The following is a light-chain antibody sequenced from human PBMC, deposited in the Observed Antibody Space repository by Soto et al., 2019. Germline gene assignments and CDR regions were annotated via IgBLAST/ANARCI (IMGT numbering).Light chain of an antibody. Sequence: QSALTQPASVSGSPGQSITISCTGTTTDIGGYNYVSWYQQHPGEAPKLMIYEVSNRPSGVSNRFSGSKSGDTASLTISGLQAEDEADYYCSSYTTTSTYVFGTGTKVTVL. J-gene: IGLJ1*01. V-gene: IGLV2-14*01. CDR1: TTDIGGYNY. CDR3: SSYTTTSTYV. CDR2: EVS.